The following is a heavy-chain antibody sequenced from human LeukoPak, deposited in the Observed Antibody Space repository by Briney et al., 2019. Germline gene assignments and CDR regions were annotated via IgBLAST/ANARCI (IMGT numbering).Heavy chain of an antibody. Sequence: HPGGSLRLSCAASGFTFSIYAMSWVRQSPGKGGKWVSTISGSGAYTFYADSVKGRFTISRDNSKNTLYLQMNSLRDEDTAVYYCAKETGASYDYPLDYWGQRTLVTVSS. D-gene: IGHD5-18*01. V-gene: IGHV3-23*01. J-gene: IGHJ4*02. CDR2: ISGSGAYT. CDR3: AKETGASYDYPLDY. CDR1: GFTFSIYA.